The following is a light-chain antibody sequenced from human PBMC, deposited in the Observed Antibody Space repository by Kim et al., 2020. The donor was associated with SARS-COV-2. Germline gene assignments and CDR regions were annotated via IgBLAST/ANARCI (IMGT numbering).Light chain of an antibody. V-gene: IGKV3-11*01. Sequence: EVILTQSPATLSLSPGERATLSCRASQSVGNYFAWYQQKPGQAPRLLISSASIRATGIPARFSGSGSGTDFTLTISSLEPEDFATYYCQQRDDWPMTFGQGTRLEIK. J-gene: IGKJ5*01. CDR1: QSVGNY. CDR3: QQRDDWPMT. CDR2: SAS.